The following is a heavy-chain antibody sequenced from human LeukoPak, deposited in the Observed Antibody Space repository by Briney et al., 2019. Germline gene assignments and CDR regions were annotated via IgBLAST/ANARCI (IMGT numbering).Heavy chain of an antibody. Sequence: SETLSLTCAVYGGSFSGYYWSWIRQPPGKGLEWIGEINHNGSTNYNPSLKSRVTISVDTSKNQFSLKLSSVTAADTAVYYCARGRDYYDSSPVGYWGQGTLVTVSS. CDR3: ARGRDYYDSSPVGY. CDR2: INHNGST. V-gene: IGHV4-34*01. D-gene: IGHD3-22*01. J-gene: IGHJ4*02. CDR1: GGSFSGYY.